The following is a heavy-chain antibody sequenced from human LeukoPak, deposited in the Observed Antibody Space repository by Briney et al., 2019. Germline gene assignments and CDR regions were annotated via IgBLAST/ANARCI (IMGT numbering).Heavy chain of an antibody. Sequence: ASVKVSCKASGYIFTSYGISWVRQAPGQGLEWMGWISAYNGNTNYAQKLQGRVTMTRNTSISTAYMELSSLRSEDTAVYYCARGHATAGVYGDYGMDVWGQGTTVTVSS. D-gene: IGHD4-17*01. J-gene: IGHJ6*02. CDR3: ARGHATAGVYGDYGMDV. CDR2: ISAYNGNT. V-gene: IGHV1-18*01. CDR1: GYIFTSYG.